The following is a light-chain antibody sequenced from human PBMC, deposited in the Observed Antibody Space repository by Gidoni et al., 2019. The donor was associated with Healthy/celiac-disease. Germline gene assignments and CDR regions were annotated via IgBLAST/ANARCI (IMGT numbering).Light chain of an antibody. CDR3: QQYGSSSLFT. V-gene: IGKV3-20*01. CDR1: QSVSSSY. CDR2: GAS. J-gene: IGKJ3*01. Sequence: ELVLTPSPATLSLSPGERATLSCRASQSVSSSYLAWYQQKPGQAPRLLIYGASSRATGIPDRFSGSGSGTDFTLTISRLEPEDFAVYYCQQYGSSSLFTFGPGTKVDIK.